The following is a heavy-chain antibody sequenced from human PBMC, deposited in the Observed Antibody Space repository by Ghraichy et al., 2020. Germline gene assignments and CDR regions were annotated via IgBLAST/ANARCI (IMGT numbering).Heavy chain of an antibody. D-gene: IGHD6-19*01. CDR1: GFTFSKYD. CDR3: ARGSANGEEDSSGAGMEV. Sequence: GESLNISCAASGFTFSKYDMHWVRQVAGKGLEWVSVIGSAGDTHYPDSVKGRFTLSREDAKNSLYLQMNSLRVGDTAVYYCARGSANGEEDSSGAGMEVWGQGTTVTVSS. J-gene: IGHJ6*02. CDR2: IGSAGDT. V-gene: IGHV3-13*01.